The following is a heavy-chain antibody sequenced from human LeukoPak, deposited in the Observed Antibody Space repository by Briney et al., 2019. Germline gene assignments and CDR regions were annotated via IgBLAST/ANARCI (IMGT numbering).Heavy chain of an antibody. Sequence: PGGSLRLSCAASGFMFDDYGMSWVRQAPGKGLEWVSVISGSGGSTYSAESVKGRFTISRDNSKNTLYLQMNSLRVEDTAVYYCAKGPRASGWTYFDYWGQGTLVTVSS. V-gene: IGHV3-23*01. CDR2: ISGSGGST. D-gene: IGHD6-19*01. J-gene: IGHJ4*02. CDR3: AKGPRASGWTYFDY. CDR1: GFMFDDYG.